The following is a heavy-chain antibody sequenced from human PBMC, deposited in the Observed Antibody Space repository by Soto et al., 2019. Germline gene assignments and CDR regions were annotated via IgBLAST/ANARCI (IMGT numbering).Heavy chain of an antibody. CDR2: ISAYNGNT. CDR1: GYTFTSYG. J-gene: IGHJ6*02. V-gene: IGHV1-18*01. CDR3: ASGDYYDRGVGYGMDV. Sequence: QVQLVQSGAEVKKPGASVKVSCKASGYTFTSYGISWVRQAPGQGLEWMGWISAYNGNTNYAQKLQGRVTMTTDTSTSTGYMELRSLRSDDTAVYYCASGDYYDRGVGYGMDVWGQGTTVTVSS. D-gene: IGHD3-22*01.